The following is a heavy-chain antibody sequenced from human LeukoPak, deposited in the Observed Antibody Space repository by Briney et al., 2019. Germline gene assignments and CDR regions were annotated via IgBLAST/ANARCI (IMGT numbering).Heavy chain of an antibody. CDR3: ARYWGYYFDY. CDR1: GGSISSSSYY. V-gene: IGHV4-39*01. CDR2: WYYSGST. D-gene: IGHD2-8*02. J-gene: IGHJ4*02. Sequence: SETLSLTCTVSGGSISSSSYYWGWIRQPPGKGLEWIGSWYYSGSTYYNPSLKSRVTISVDTSKNQFSLKLSSVTAADTAVYYCARYWGYYFDYWGQGTLVTVSS.